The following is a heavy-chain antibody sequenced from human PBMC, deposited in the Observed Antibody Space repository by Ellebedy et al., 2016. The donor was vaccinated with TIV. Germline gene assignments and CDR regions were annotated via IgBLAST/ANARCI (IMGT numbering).Heavy chain of an antibody. CDR2: IYYSGST. CDR1: GGSISSGDYY. J-gene: IGHJ6*02. Sequence: GSLRLSCTVSGGSISSGDYYWSWIRQPPGKGLEWIGYIYYSGSTNYNPSLKSRVTISVDTSKNQFSLKLSSVTAADTAVYYCARERGSSGWYGMDVWGQGTTVTVSS. CDR3: ARERGSSGWYGMDV. V-gene: IGHV4-61*08. D-gene: IGHD6-19*01.